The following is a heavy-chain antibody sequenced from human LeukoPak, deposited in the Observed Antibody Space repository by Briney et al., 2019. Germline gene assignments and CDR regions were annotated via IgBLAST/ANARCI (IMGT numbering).Heavy chain of an antibody. V-gene: IGHV3-23*01. CDR2: ISGSGGST. CDR1: GFTFSSYA. D-gene: IGHD3-9*01. Sequence: PGGSLRLSCAASGFTFSSYAMSWVRQAPGKGLEWVSAISGSGGSTYYADSVKGRFTISRDNSKNTLYLQMNSLRAEDTAVYYCAQGGLLRYFDWPNFDYWGQGTLVTVSS. J-gene: IGHJ4*02. CDR3: AQGGLLRYFDWPNFDY.